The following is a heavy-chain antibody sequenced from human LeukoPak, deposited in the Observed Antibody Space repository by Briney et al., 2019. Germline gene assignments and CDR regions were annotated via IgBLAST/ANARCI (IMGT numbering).Heavy chain of an antibody. Sequence: ASVKVSCKVSGYTLTELSIHWVRQAPAKGLEWMGCFDPEDGETIYAQKFQGRVTMTEDTSTDTAYMELSSLRSEDTAVYYRATDLRITMIKNDAFDIWGQGTMFTVSS. J-gene: IGHJ3*02. V-gene: IGHV1-24*01. CDR2: FDPEDGET. CDR3: ATDLRITMIKNDAFDI. D-gene: IGHD3-22*01. CDR1: GYTLTELS.